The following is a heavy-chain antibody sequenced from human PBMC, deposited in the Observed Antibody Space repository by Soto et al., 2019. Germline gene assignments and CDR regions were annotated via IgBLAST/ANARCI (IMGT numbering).Heavy chain of an antibody. J-gene: IGHJ5*02. D-gene: IGHD3-22*01. Sequence: QVQLVQSGAEVKKPGASVKVSCKASGYTFTGYYMHWVRQAPGQGLEWMGWINPNSGGTNYAQKFKGRVTMNRDTSISTAYMELSRLRSDDTAVYYCARDQAYDSSGYQSWGQGTLVTVSS. CDR2: INPNSGGT. V-gene: IGHV1-2*02. CDR3: ARDQAYDSSGYQS. CDR1: GYTFTGYY.